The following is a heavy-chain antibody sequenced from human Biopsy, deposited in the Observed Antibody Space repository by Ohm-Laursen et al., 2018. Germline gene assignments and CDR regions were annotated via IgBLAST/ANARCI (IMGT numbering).Heavy chain of an antibody. D-gene: IGHD2/OR15-2a*01. CDR3: ARATNSTGWPYYYFYGMDV. J-gene: IGHJ6*02. Sequence: GTLSLTCAVFGGSFSGYYWSWIRQPPGKGLEWIGEINHSGSTNNNPSLKSRVTISVDTPKNQFSLRLNSVTAADTAVYYCARATNSTGWPYYYFYGMDVWGQGTTVTVSS. CDR2: INHSGST. CDR1: GGSFSGYY. V-gene: IGHV4-34*01.